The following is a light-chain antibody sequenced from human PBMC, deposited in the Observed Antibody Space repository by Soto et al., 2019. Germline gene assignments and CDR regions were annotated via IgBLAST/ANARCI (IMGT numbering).Light chain of an antibody. CDR2: AAS. CDR1: QSIASY. V-gene: IGKV1-39*01. CDR3: QQGYRAFT. Sequence: DIQMTQSPSSLSASVGDRVTITCRASQSIASYLNWYQQKPGTAPKLLIYAASSLQSGVPSRFSSSGSGTYFTLTSSSLHAEDFANYYCQQGYRAFTFGPGTKVDIK. J-gene: IGKJ3*01.